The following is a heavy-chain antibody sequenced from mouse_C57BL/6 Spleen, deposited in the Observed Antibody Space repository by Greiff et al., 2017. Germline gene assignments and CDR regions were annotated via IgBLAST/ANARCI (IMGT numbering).Heavy chain of an antibody. J-gene: IGHJ3*01. D-gene: IGHD2-3*01. V-gene: IGHV1-69*01. CDR2: IDPSDSYT. CDR3: ASGYCSLAY. CDR1: GYTFTSYW. Sequence: QVQLQQPGAELVMPGASVKLSCKASGYTFTSYWMHWVKQRPGQGLEWIGEIDPSDSYTNYNQQFKGQSTLTVYKSSRTAYMHLSSLTSEDSAVYYCASGYCSLAYWGQGTLVTVSA.